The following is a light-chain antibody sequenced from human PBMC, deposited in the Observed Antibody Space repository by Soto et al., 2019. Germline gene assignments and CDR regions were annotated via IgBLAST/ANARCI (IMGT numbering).Light chain of an antibody. Sequence: EVVMTQSPATLSVSPGERVTLSCRASQSINAHLAWYQQKPGQAPRLLIHGASTRATGIPARFSGSGFGTKFIPDISSLQSEDFAVYYCQQYNTRLWTVGQGTKVEIQ. V-gene: IGKV3-15*01. CDR3: QQYNTRLWT. CDR1: QSINAH. CDR2: GAS. J-gene: IGKJ1*01.